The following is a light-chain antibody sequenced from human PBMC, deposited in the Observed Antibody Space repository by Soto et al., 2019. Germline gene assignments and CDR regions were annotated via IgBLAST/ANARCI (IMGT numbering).Light chain of an antibody. Sequence: QSALTQPASVSGSPGRWITISCTGTSSDVGSYNLVSWYQQHPGKAPKLMIYEGSKRPSGVSNRFSGSKSGNTASLTISGLQAEDEADYYCCSYAGSSTSPGVVFGGGTQLTVL. CDR3: CSYAGSSTSPGVV. CDR2: EGS. J-gene: IGLJ2*01. CDR1: SSDVGSYNL. V-gene: IGLV2-23*01.